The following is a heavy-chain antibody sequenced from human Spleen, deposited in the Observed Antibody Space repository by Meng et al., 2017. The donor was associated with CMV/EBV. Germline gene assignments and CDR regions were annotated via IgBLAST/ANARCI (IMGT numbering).Heavy chain of an antibody. CDR2: IYHSGST. Sequence: SETLSLTCTVSGGSITSSTYFWVWVRQPPGKGLEWIGEIYHSGSTNYNPSLKSRVTISVDKSKNQFSLKLSSVTAADTAVYYCARGHYDFWSGYSQLPSLDVWGQGTTVTVSS. CDR3: ARGHYDFWSGYSQLPSLDV. V-gene: IGHV4-39*07. CDR1: GGSITSSTYF. J-gene: IGHJ6*02. D-gene: IGHD3-3*01.